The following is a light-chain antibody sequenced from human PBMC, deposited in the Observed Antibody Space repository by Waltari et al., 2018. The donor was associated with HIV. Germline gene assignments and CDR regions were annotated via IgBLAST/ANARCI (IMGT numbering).Light chain of an antibody. CDR2: EFS. Sequence: QFALTQPASVSGSPGQSITISCTGSSSDIGYYNYVSWYQQHPGKAPKLIIYEFSKRPSGMSSRFSGSKAGNSASLTISGRQAEDEADYFCSSLTNSATLSVLFGGGTQLTVL. CDR1: SSDIGYYNY. J-gene: IGLJ3*02. V-gene: IGLV2-14*01. CDR3: SSLTNSATLSVL.